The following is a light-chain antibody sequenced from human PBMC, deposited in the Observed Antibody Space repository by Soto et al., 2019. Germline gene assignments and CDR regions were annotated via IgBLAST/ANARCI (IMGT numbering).Light chain of an antibody. CDR3: QQYNNWPIT. CDR2: DAS. Sequence: TQTARTLSWSPVDRATLSCRASQSVSSYLAWYQQKPGQAPRLLIYDASTRATGIPDRFSGSGSGTEFTLTISSLQSQDFAVYYCQQYNNWPITFGQGTLLEI. CDR1: QSVSSY. V-gene: IGKV3-15*01. J-gene: IGKJ5*01.